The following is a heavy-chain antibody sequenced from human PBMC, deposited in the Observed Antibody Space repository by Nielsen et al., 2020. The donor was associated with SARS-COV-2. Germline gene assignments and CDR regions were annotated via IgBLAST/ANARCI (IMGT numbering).Heavy chain of an antibody. Sequence: GESLKISCAASGFTFSSYAMTWVRQAPGKGLEWVSAIGGSGGSTFYADSVKGRFTISRDTSKNTLYLQMNSLRAEDTAVYYCAKSVFYWFDSWGQGTLVTVSS. J-gene: IGHJ5*01. CDR1: GFTFSSYA. V-gene: IGHV3-23*01. D-gene: IGHD2/OR15-2a*01. CDR2: IGGSGGST. CDR3: AKSVFYWFDS.